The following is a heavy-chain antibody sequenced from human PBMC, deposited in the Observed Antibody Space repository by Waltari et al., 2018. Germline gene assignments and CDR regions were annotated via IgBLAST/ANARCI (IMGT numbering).Heavy chain of an antibody. CDR3: ARGRDVHAYYDFNWFDP. CDR1: SDYD. J-gene: IGHJ5*02. Sequence: SDYDMNWVRQAPGTGLEWVSSIGGTHSNIFYADSVKGRFTVSRDNAKNSLYLQMDNLRAEDSGLYFCARGRDVHAYYDFNWFDPWGHGTLVTVSS. D-gene: IGHD3-3*01. V-gene: IGHV3-21*01. CDR2: IGGTHSNI.